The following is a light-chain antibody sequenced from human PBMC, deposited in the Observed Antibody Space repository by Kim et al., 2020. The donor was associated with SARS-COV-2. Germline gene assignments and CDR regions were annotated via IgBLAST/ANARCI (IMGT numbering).Light chain of an antibody. Sequence: GQRVTISCSGGRSTIGSNSVNWYQHLPGTAPKLLIYSQDRRPSGVPDRFSGSKSGTSASLAISGLQSEDEAEYYCAAWDASLNVVVFGGGTKLTVL. CDR2: SQD. J-gene: IGLJ2*01. CDR3: AAWDASLNVVV. CDR1: RSTIGSNS. V-gene: IGLV1-44*01.